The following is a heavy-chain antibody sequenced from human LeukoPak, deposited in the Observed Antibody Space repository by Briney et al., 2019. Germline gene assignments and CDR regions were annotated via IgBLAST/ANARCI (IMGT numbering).Heavy chain of an antibody. J-gene: IGHJ4*02. V-gene: IGHV1-69*05. CDR2: IIPIFGTA. D-gene: IGHD5-24*01. Sequence: SVKVSCTASGGTFSSYAISWVRQAPGQGLEWMGGIIPIFGTANYAQKFQGRVTITTDESTSTAYMELSSLRSEDTAVYYCARHHRAVYYFDYWGQGTLVTVSS. CDR1: GGTFSSYA. CDR3: ARHHRAVYYFDY.